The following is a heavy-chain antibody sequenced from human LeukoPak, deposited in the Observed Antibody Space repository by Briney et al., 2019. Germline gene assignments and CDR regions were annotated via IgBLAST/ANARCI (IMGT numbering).Heavy chain of an antibody. D-gene: IGHD2-21*02. CDR3: AREGDSYFDY. J-gene: IGHJ4*02. CDR1: YGSINSYY. CDR2: IYYSGST. Sequence: SETLSLTCSVSYGSINSYYWSWIRQPPGKGLEWIGYIYYSGSTNYNPSLKSQVTISVDTSKNQFSLKLSSVTAADTAVYYCAREGDSYFDYWGQGTLVTVSS. V-gene: IGHV4-59*01.